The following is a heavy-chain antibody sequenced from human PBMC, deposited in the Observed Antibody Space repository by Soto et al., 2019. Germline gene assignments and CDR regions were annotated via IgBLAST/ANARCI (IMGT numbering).Heavy chain of an antibody. CDR3: ARESEIVVVPAAIGDRYYYYGMDV. CDR2: INPSGGST. D-gene: IGHD2-2*02. CDR1: GYTFTSYG. J-gene: IGHJ6*02. Sequence: ASVKVSCKASGYTFTSYGISWVRQAPGQGLEWMGIINPSGGSTSYAQKFQGRVTMTRDTSTSTVYMELSSLRSEDTAVYYCARESEIVVVPAAIGDRYYYYGMDVWGQGTTVTVSS. V-gene: IGHV1-46*03.